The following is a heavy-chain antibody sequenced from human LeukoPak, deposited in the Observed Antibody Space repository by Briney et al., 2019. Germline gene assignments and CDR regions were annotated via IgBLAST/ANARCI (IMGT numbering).Heavy chain of an antibody. J-gene: IGHJ4*02. CDR3: ARTFNYDSSGYYPY. D-gene: IGHD3-22*01. CDR1: GFTFSNYY. Sequence: SGGSLRLSCAASGFTFSNYYVHWVRQAPGKGLEWVSSISSSSSYIYYADSVKGRFTISRDNSKNTLYLQMNSLRAEDTAVYYCARTFNYDSSGYYPYWGQGTLVTVSS. V-gene: IGHV3-21*01. CDR2: ISSSSSYI.